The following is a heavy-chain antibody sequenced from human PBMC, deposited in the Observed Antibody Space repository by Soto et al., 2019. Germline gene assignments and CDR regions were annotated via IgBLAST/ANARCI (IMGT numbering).Heavy chain of an antibody. CDR2: INAGNGNT. V-gene: IGHV1-3*01. D-gene: IGHD5-12*01. J-gene: IGHJ4*02. CDR3: ASLDRVYSGFDY. Sequence: QVQLVQSGAEVKKPGASVKVSCKASGYTFTSYAMHWVRQAPGQRLEWMGWINAGNGNTKYSQKLQGRVTITRATSASTAYMEQSSLRSEDTAVHYCASLDRVYSGFDYWGQGTLVTVSS. CDR1: GYTFTSYA.